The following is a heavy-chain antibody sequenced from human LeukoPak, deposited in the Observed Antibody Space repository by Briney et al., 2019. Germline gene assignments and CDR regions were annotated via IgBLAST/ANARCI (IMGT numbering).Heavy chain of an antibody. CDR1: GFTFSSYS. D-gene: IGHD2-2*01. J-gene: IGHJ4*02. Sequence: PGGSLRLSCAASGFTFSSYSMNWVRQAPGKGLEWVSSISSSSSYIYYADSVKGRFTISRDNAKNSLYLQMNSLRAEDTAVYYCARDTREYQLLRGNYWGQGTLVTVSS. CDR2: ISSSSSYI. V-gene: IGHV3-21*01. CDR3: ARDTREYQLLRGNY.